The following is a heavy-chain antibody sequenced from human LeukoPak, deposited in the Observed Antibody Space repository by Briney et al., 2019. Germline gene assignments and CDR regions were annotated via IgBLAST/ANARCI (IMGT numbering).Heavy chain of an antibody. V-gene: IGHV3-11*06. Sequence: GGSLRLSCAASGFTFSDYYMSWIRQAPGKGLEWVSYISSSSSYTNYADSVKGRFTISRDNAKNSLYLQMNSLRAEDTVVYYCARATAYSSSWYNYWGQGTLVTVSS. CDR3: ARATAYSSSWYNY. CDR2: ISSSSSYT. CDR1: GFTFSDYY. J-gene: IGHJ4*02. D-gene: IGHD6-13*01.